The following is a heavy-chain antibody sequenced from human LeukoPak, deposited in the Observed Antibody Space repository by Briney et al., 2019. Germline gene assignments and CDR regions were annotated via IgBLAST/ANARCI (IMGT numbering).Heavy chain of an antibody. V-gene: IGHV1-69*04. CDR1: GGTFSSYA. J-gene: IGHJ4*02. CDR2: IIPILGIA. Sequence: APVKVSCKASGGTFSSYAISWVRQAPGQGLEWMGRIIPILGIANYAQKFQGRVTITADKSTSTAYMELSSLRSEDTAVYYCASEHGRFDYWGQGTLVTVSS. CDR3: ASEHGRFDY.